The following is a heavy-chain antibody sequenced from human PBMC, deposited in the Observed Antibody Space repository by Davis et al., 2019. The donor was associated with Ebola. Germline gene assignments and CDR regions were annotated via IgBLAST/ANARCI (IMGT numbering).Heavy chain of an antibody. CDR2: ISYDGSNK. CDR3: AKDPGSD. Sequence: GESLKISCAASGFPFSSYGMHWVRQAPGKGLEWVAVISYDGSNKYYADSVKGRFTISRDNSKNTLYLQMNSLRAEDTAVYYCAKDPGSDWGQGTLVTVSS. D-gene: IGHD7-27*01. J-gene: IGHJ4*02. V-gene: IGHV3-30*18. CDR1: GFPFSSYG.